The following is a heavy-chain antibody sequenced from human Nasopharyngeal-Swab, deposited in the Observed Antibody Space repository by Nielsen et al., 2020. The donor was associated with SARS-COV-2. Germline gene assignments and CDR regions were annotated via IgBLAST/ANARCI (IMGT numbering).Heavy chain of an antibody. CDR2: IDPSDSYT. V-gene: IGHV5-10-1*01. CDR1: GYSFTSYW. Sequence: GESLKISCKGSGYSFTSYWISWVRQMPGKGLEWMGRIDPSDSYTNYSPSFQGHVTISADKSISTAYLQWSSLKASDTAMYYCARQRSWKTNYYYYYGMDVWGQGTTVTVSS. CDR3: ARQRSWKTNYYYYYGMDV. D-gene: IGHD1-1*01. J-gene: IGHJ6*02.